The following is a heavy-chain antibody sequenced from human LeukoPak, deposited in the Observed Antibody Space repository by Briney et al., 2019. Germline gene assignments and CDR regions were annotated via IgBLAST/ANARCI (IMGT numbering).Heavy chain of an antibody. J-gene: IGHJ4*02. CDR2: INHSGST. CDR3: ARGYCSSSSCYARFLDY. D-gene: IGHD2-2*01. Sequence: PSETLSLTCAVYGGSFSGYYWSWIRQPPGKGLEWIGEINHSGSTNCNPSLKSRVTISVDTSKNQFSLKLSSVTAADTAVYFCARGYCSSSSCYARFLDYWGQGTLVTVSS. CDR1: GGSFSGYY. V-gene: IGHV4-34*01.